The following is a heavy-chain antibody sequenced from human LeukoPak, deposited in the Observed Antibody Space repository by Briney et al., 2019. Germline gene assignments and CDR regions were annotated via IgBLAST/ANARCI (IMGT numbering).Heavy chain of an antibody. CDR3: AKDQELLWFGESFDY. D-gene: IGHD3-10*01. V-gene: IGHV3-7*01. Sequence: GGSLRLSCAASGFTFSSYWMSWVRQAPGKGLEWVANIKQDGSEKYYVDSVKGRFTISRDNSKNTLYLQMNSLRAEDTAVYYCAKDQELLWFGESFDYWGQGTLVTVSS. J-gene: IGHJ4*02. CDR2: IKQDGSEK. CDR1: GFTFSSYW.